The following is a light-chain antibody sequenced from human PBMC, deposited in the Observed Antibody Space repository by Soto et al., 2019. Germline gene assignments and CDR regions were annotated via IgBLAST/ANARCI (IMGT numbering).Light chain of an antibody. Sequence: EIVMTQSPATLSVSPGERATLSCRASQSVGSNLVWYQKKPGQAPRLLIYGASTRATGISTRFSGSGSGTEFTLTISSLQSEDFAVYYCQQYNNWPRTFGQGTQVEIK. CDR1: QSVGSN. V-gene: IGKV3-15*01. J-gene: IGKJ1*01. CDR2: GAS. CDR3: QQYNNWPRT.